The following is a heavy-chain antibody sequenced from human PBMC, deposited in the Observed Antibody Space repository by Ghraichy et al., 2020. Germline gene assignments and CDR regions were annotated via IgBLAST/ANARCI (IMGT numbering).Heavy chain of an antibody. CDR3: ARKVYSGSYYLDY. V-gene: IGHV3-30-3*01. D-gene: IGHD1-26*01. Sequence: GGSLRLSCAASGFTFSSYAMHWVRQAPGKGLEWVAVISYDGSNKYYADSVKGRFTISRDNSKNTLYLQMNSLRAEDTAVYYCARKVYSGSYYLDYWGQGTLVTVSS. CDR1: GFTFSSYA. J-gene: IGHJ4*02. CDR2: ISYDGSNK.